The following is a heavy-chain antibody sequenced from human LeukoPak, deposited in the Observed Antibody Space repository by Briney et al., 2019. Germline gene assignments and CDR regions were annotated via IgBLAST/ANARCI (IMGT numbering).Heavy chain of an antibody. CDR3: ARQNRDAFDI. CDR1: GGSISSSSYY. CDR2: ISYSGST. Sequence: SETLSLTCTVSGGSISSSSYYWGWIRQPPGKGLEWIGSISYSGSTYYNPSLKSRVTISVDTSKNQFSLKLSSVTAADTAVYYCARQNRDAFDIWGQGTMVTVSS. V-gene: IGHV4-39*01. J-gene: IGHJ3*02.